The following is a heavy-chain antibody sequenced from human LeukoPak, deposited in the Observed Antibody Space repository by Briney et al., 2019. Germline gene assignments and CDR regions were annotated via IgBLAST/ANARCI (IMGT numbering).Heavy chain of an antibody. J-gene: IGHJ4*02. D-gene: IGHD1-1*01. CDR1: GFTFSSYA. CDR3: AREVDWNGFDY. CDR2: ISSNGGST. Sequence: PGGSLRLSCAASGFTFSSYAMHWVRQAPGKGLEYVSAISSNGGSTDYANSVKGRFTISRDNSKNTLYLKMGSLRAEDMAVYYCAREVDWNGFDYWGQGTLVTVSS. V-gene: IGHV3-64*01.